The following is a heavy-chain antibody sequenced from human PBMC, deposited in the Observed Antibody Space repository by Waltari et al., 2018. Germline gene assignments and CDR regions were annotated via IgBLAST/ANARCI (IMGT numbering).Heavy chain of an antibody. J-gene: IGHJ3*02. CDR2: ISGSGGST. D-gene: IGHD6-19*01. V-gene: IGHV3-23*01. CDR1: GFTFSSYA. Sequence: EVQLLESGGGLVQPGGSLRLSCAASGFTFSSYAMSWVRQAPGKGLEWVSAISGSGGSTYYADSVKGRFTISRDNSKNTLYLQMNSLRAEDTAVYYCAKDIRPHIAVAGFDAFDIWGQGTMVTVSS. CDR3: AKDIRPHIAVAGFDAFDI.